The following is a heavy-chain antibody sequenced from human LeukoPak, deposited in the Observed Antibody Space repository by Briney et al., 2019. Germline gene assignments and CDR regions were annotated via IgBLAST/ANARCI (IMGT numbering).Heavy chain of an antibody. CDR1: GYTFTGYY. V-gene: IGHV1-8*03. D-gene: IGHD2-2*02. Sequence: ASVKVSCKASGYTFTGYYMHWVRQAPGQGLEWMGWMNPNSGNTGYAQKFRGRVTITRNTSISTAYMELSSLRSEDTAVYYCARLYCSSTSCYTEYNWFDPWGQGTLVTVSS. J-gene: IGHJ5*02. CDR3: ARLYCSSTSCYTEYNWFDP. CDR2: MNPNSGNT.